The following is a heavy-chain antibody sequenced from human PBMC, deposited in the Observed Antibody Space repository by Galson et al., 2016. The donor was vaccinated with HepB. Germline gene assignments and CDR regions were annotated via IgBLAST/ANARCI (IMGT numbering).Heavy chain of an antibody. Sequence: SETLSLTCTVSGGAISRNNYYWGWIRQPPGKGLEWIGSIYHSGGTFYNPSLKSRVTISVDTSKNQFSLRLTSVTAADTAVYYCARQDYYYKTGGPLRLDWFDPWGQGTLVTVSS. CDR3: ARQDYYYKTGGPLRLDWFDP. V-gene: IGHV4-39*01. CDR1: GGAISRNNYY. D-gene: IGHD3-10*01. J-gene: IGHJ5*02. CDR2: IYHSGGT.